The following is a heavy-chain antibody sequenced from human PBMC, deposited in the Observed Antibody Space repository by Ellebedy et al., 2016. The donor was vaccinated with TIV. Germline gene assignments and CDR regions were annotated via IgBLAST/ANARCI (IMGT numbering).Heavy chain of an antibody. V-gene: IGHV3-66*01. J-gene: IGHJ4*02. CDR2: IYSGGST. D-gene: IGHD2/OR15-2a*01. CDR3: ARASMGLDY. Sequence: GESLKISCEGSGFTVSSNYMSWVRQAPGKGLEWVSVIYSGGSTYYADSVKGRFTISRDNSKNTLYLQMNSLRAGDTAVYYCARASMGLDYWGQGALVTVSS. CDR1: GFTVSSNY.